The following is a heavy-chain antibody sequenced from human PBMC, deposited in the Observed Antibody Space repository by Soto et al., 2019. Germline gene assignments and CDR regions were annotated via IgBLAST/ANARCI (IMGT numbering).Heavy chain of an antibody. CDR1: GYTLTGYY. Sequence: GASVKVSCKAFGYTLTGYYVHWARQVPGQGLEWMGWINPKSGDTNYAQKFQGRVTLTRDTATNTAYMDMRNLKSDDTGVYYCARVTDSSGSCGFWGQGTLDTVSS. V-gene: IGHV1-2*02. CDR3: ARVTDSSGSCGF. CDR2: INPKSGDT. D-gene: IGHD2-15*01. J-gene: IGHJ4*02.